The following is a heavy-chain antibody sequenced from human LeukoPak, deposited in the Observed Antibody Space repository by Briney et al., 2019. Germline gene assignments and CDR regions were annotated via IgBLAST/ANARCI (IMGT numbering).Heavy chain of an antibody. CDR3: ARDSFRYDSSGYYYGSTPSFDY. Sequence: PGGSLRLSCAASGFTFSSYGMHWVRQAPGKGLEWVAATSYDGSNRHYADSVKGRFTISRDNSKNTLYLQMNSLRAEDTAVYYCARDSFRYDSSGYYYGSTPSFDYWGQGTLVTVSS. CDR2: TSYDGSNR. J-gene: IGHJ4*02. CDR1: GFTFSSYG. V-gene: IGHV3-30*03. D-gene: IGHD3-22*01.